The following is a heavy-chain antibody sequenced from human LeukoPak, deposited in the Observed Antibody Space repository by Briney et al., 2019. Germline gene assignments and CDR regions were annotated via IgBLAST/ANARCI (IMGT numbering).Heavy chain of an antibody. J-gene: IGHJ4*02. CDR1: GGSISSGSYY. Sequence: SQTLSLICTVSGGSISSGSYYWSWIRQPAGKGLEWIVRIYTSGSTNYNPSLKSRVTISVDTSKNQFSLKLSSVTAADTAVYYCARGLLQWDQGTLVTVSS. D-gene: IGHD1-1*01. V-gene: IGHV4-61*02. CDR3: ARGLLQ. CDR2: IYTSGST.